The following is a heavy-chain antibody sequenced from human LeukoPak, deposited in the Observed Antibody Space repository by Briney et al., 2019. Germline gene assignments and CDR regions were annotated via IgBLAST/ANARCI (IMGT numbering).Heavy chain of an antibody. CDR3: GRAMDV. Sequence: GRSLRVSCAASGFTFDDYAMHWVRQAPGKGLEGVSGISWNSGSIVYADTVKGRFTISRDNARNSLYLQMNSLRAEDTAVYYCGRAMDVWGQGTTVTASS. V-gene: IGHV3-9*01. CDR2: ISWNSGSI. CDR1: GFTFDDYA. J-gene: IGHJ6*02.